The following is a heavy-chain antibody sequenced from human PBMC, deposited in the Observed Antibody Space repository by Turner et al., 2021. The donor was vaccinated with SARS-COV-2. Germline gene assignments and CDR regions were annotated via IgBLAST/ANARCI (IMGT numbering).Heavy chain of an antibody. CDR3: ARERSGYYAEY. CDR1: GFSFSNYA. J-gene: IGHJ4*02. D-gene: IGHD3-22*01. CDR2: ISYDGRNK. Sequence: QVQLVESGGGVVQPGGCLRLACAASGFSFSNYAMHWVRQAPGKGLEWVAIISYDGRNKYYADSVKGRFTISRDDSKSTLYLQMNSLRPEDTAIYYCARERSGYYAEYWGQGTLVTVSS. V-gene: IGHV3-30*04.